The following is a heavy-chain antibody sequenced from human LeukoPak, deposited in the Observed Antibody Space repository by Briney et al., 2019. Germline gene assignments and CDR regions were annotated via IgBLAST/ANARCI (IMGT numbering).Heavy chain of an antibody. CDR1: GYTFTGYY. V-gene: IGHV1-69*02. D-gene: IGHD3-10*01. CDR2: IIPILGIA. J-gene: IGHJ6*02. Sequence: SVKVSCKASGYTFTGYYMHWVRQAPGQGLEWMGRIIPILGIANYAQKFQGRVTITADKSTSTAYMELSSLRSEDTAVYYCASALWFGEEAYYYYGMDVWGQGTTVTVSS. CDR3: ASALWFGEEAYYYYGMDV.